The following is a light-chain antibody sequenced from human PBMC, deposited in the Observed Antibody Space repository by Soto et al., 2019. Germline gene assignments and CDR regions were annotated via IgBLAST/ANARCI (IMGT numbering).Light chain of an antibody. CDR1: SSDVGGYNY. Sequence: QSALTQPASVSESPGQSITISCTGTSSDVGGYNYVSWYQQHPGKAPKLIIYDVSNRPSGVSNRFSGSKSGNTASLTISGLQAEDEAYYYCNSYTSSSTPYVFGTGTKLTVL. J-gene: IGLJ1*01. CDR2: DVS. CDR3: NSYTSSSTPYV. V-gene: IGLV2-14*01.